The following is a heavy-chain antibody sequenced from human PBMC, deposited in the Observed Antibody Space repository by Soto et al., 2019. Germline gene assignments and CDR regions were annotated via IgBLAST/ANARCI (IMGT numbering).Heavy chain of an antibody. D-gene: IGHD6-19*01. CDR1: GHSISSGSY. CDR3: ARVHVMVVAGSTFDY. V-gene: IGHV4-38-2*02. J-gene: IGHJ4*01. Sequence: SETLSLTCTVSGHSISSGSYWAWIRQPPGKGPEWIASIYHGGTTFYNPSLKSRITISVDTSNNQFSLKLTSVTAADTAIYYCARVHVMVVAGSTFDYWGHGTLVTVSS. CDR2: IYHGGTT.